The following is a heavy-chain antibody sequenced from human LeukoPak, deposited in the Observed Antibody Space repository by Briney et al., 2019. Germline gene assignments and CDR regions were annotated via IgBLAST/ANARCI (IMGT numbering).Heavy chain of an antibody. CDR1: GFSFNNYG. CDR2: IRYDGSNT. D-gene: IGHD3-10*01. CDR3: AKDPTPSYSGLGSSSWFDP. V-gene: IGHV3-30*02. Sequence: GGSLRLSCAASGFSFNNYGMHWVRQAPGKGLEWVAFIRYDGSNTYYADSVKGRFTISRDNSKNTLSLQMNSLRAEDTAVYYCAKDPTPSYSGLGSSSWFDPWGQGTLVTVSS. J-gene: IGHJ5*02.